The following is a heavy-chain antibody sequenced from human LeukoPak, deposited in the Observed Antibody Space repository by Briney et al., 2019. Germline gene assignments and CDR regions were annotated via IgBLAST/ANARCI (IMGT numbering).Heavy chain of an antibody. CDR1: GVSISSSNYY. D-gene: IGHD1-14*01. CDR3: ASRSRGGGEPYYYYYMDV. V-gene: IGHV4-39*01. CDR2: VYCSGGS. Sequence: SETLSLTCSVSGVSISSSNYYWVWIRQPPGMGLEWIGNVYCSGGSRYNPSLQSRVTFSVDTPNNQFSLKLISVTAADTAVYYCASRSRGGGEPYYYYYMDVWGKGTTVTVSS. J-gene: IGHJ6*03.